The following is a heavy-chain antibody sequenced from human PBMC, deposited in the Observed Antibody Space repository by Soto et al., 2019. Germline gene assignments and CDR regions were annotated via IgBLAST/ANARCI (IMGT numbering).Heavy chain of an antibody. Sequence: GGSMRLSCAPSGLTFSSYAISWDRPAPGKGMEWVSAIRGSGGSTYYAASVKGRFTTSRDESKNSVYLEMNSLKTEDTAVYYCVRTTYFSDSSGYTRCFDYWGQGTLVTVSS. D-gene: IGHD3-22*01. CDR1: GLTFSSYA. V-gene: IGHV3-23*01. CDR2: IRGSGGST. J-gene: IGHJ4*02. CDR3: VRTTYFSDSSGYTRCFDY.